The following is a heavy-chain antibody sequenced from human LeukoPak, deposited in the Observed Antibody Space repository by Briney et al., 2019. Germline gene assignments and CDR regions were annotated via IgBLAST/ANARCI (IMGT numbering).Heavy chain of an antibody. CDR3: ARGFKDTAMVTGDYYYYYGMDV. J-gene: IGHJ6*02. V-gene: IGHV1-69*13. Sequence: SVKVSCKASGYTFTSYGISWVRQAPGQGLEWMGGIIPIFVTANYAQKFQGRVTITADESTSTAYMELSSLRSEDTAVYYCARGFKDTAMVTGDYYYYYGMDVWGQGTTVTVSS. D-gene: IGHD5-18*01. CDR1: GYTFTSYG. CDR2: IIPIFVTA.